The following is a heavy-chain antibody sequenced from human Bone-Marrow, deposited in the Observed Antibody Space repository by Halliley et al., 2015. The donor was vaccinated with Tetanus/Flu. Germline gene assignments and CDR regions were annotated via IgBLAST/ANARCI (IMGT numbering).Heavy chain of an antibody. V-gene: IGHV3-64*01. Sequence: SLRLSCAASGFTFESFTMNWVRQAPGKGLEYVSGIRSDGGDTVYGNSVRGRFTISRDNSKNMLYLQMGSLRGEDMAVYYCARDLAHCGGDCHITNGYFQLWGQGTLVTVSS. CDR3: ARDLAHCGGDCHITNGYFQL. CDR1: GFTFESFT. CDR2: IRSDGGDT. D-gene: IGHD2-21*02. J-gene: IGHJ1*01.